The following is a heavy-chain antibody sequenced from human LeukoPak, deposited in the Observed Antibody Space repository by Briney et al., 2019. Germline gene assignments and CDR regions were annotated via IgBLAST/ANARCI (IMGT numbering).Heavy chain of an antibody. Sequence: SETLSLTCTDSGGSISSSSYYWGWIRQPPGKGLEWIGSMYYSGSTYYNPSLKSRVTVSVDTSKNQFSLKLSSVTAADTAMYYCARHRITIFGVVIPHAFDIWGQGTMVTVSS. D-gene: IGHD3-3*01. V-gene: IGHV4-39*01. J-gene: IGHJ3*02. CDR3: ARHRITIFGVVIPHAFDI. CDR1: GGSISSSSYY. CDR2: MYYSGST.